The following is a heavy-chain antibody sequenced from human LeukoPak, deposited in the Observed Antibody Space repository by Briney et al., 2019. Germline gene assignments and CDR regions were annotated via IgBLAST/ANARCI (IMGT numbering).Heavy chain of an antibody. V-gene: IGHV1-46*01. CDR3: ATGRRDAFDI. D-gene: IGHD1-14*01. Sequence: ASVKVSCKASGYTFTGYYMHWVRQAPGQGLEWMGWINPNSGGSTSYAQKFQGRVTMTRDMSTSTVYMELSSLRSEDTAVYYCATGRRDAFDIWGQGTMVTVSS. CDR1: GYTFTGYY. CDR2: INPNSGGST. J-gene: IGHJ3*02.